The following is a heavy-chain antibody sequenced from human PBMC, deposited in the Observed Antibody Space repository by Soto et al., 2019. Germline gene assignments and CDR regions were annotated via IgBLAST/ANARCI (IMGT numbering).Heavy chain of an antibody. V-gene: IGHV3-21*06. CDR3: VRGMNPLF. J-gene: IGHJ4*01. Sequence: PGGSLRLSCAASVFTLRTYTMNWVRQAPGKGLEWVSSISISSSDRYYADSVRGRFTISRDNAKNALYLQMNSLRADDTAVYFCVRGMNPLFGGQGTLVTVSS. CDR2: ISISSSDR. CDR1: VFTLRTYT.